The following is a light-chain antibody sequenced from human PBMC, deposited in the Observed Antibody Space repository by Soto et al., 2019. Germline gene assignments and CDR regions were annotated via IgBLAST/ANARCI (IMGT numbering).Light chain of an antibody. CDR1: RGDIGGYNY. CDR3: SSYTSSSTLCV. V-gene: IGLV2-14*03. Sequence: QSVLTQPASVSASPGQSITISCTGTRGDIGGYNYVSWYQQHPGKAPKLMIYDVYHRPSGVSNRFSASKSGNTASLTISGLQAEDEADYYCSSYTSSSTLCVFGTGTKVTVL. J-gene: IGLJ1*01. CDR2: DVY.